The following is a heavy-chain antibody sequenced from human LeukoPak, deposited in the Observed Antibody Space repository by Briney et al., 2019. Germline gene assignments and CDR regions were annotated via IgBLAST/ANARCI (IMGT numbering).Heavy chain of an antibody. CDR3: ARAIVYYDFWSGPLNFDY. J-gene: IGHJ4*02. D-gene: IGHD3-3*01. CDR1: GFPFSDYY. CDR2: ISSSGSTI. Sequence: PGGSLRLSCAASGFPFSDYYMSWIRPAPGKGLEGGSYISSSGSTIYYADSVKGRFTISRDNAKNSLYLQMNSLRAEDTAVYYCARAIVYYDFWSGPLNFDYWGQGTLVTVSS. V-gene: IGHV3-11*04.